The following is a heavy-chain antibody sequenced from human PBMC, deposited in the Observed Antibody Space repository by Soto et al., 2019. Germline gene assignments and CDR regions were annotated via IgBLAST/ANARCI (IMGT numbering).Heavy chain of an antibody. CDR2: ISASGGST. V-gene: IGHV3-23*01. J-gene: IGHJ4*02. CDR3: ATTSTGRRFDF. D-gene: IGHD3-10*01. CDR1: GLTFSSYV. Sequence: EVQLLEFGGGLVQPGGSLRFSCAASGLTFSSYVMSWVRQAPGQWLEWVSAISASGGSTYYADSVKGRCTISRDNSKNTLYLQMNSLRADDTAVYYCATTSTGRRFDFWGQGTLVTVSS.